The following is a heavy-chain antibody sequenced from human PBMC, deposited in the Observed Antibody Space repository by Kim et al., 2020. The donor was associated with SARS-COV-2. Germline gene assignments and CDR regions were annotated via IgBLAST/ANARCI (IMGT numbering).Heavy chain of an antibody. Sequence: YSPSLQGQVTNAADKSITTAYLQWSSLKASDTGMYYCARHMSDGELAFDYWGQGTLVTVSS. CDR3: ARHMSDGELAFDY. J-gene: IGHJ4*02. D-gene: IGHD1-26*01. V-gene: IGHV5-51*01.